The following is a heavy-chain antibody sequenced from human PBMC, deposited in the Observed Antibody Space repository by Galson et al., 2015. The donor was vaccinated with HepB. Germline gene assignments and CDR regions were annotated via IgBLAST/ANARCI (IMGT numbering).Heavy chain of an antibody. Sequence: PALVKPTQTLTLTCTFSGFSLSTSGVGVGWIRQPPGKALEWLALIYWDDDKRYSPSLKSRLTITKDTSKNQVVLTMTNMDPVDTATYYCAHPTLAAARAPIDYWGQGTLVTVSS. CDR1: GFSLSTSGVG. D-gene: IGHD6-13*01. CDR2: IYWDDDK. J-gene: IGHJ4*02. CDR3: AHPTLAAARAPIDY. V-gene: IGHV2-5*02.